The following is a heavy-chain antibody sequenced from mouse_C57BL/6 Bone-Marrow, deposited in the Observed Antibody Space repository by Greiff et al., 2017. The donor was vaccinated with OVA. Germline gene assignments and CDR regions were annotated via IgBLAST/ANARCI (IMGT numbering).Heavy chain of an antibody. Sequence: QVQLKQSGAELVKPGASVKLSCKASGYTFTSYWMHWVKQRPGQGLEWIGMIHPNSGSTNYNEKVKSKATLTVDKSSSTAYMQLSSLTAEDSAVYYCARGYWDGDFDYWGQGTPLTVSS. D-gene: IGHD4-1*01. CDR1: GYTFTSYW. J-gene: IGHJ2*01. V-gene: IGHV1-64*01. CDR2: IHPNSGST. CDR3: ARGYWDGDFDY.